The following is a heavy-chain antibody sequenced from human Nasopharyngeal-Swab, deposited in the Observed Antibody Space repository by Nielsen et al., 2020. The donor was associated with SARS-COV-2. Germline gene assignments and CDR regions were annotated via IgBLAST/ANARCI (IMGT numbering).Heavy chain of an antibody. CDR1: GYTLTELS. D-gene: IGHD3-16*01. CDR3: ATAIGYYDYVWGSYLIDY. Sequence: ASVKVSCKVSGYTLTELSMHWMRQAPGKGLEWMGGFDPEDGETIYAQKFQGRVTMTEDTSTDTAYMELSSLRSEDTAVYYCATAIGYYDYVWGSYLIDYWGQGTLVTVSS. CDR2: FDPEDGET. J-gene: IGHJ4*02. V-gene: IGHV1-24*01.